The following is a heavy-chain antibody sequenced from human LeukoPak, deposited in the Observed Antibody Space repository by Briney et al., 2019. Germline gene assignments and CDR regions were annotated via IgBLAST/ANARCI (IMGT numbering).Heavy chain of an antibody. D-gene: IGHD3-10*01. Sequence: GGSLRLSCAASGFTFSTYSMNWVRQAPGKGLEWVSVIYSGGRTFYADSVKGRFIISRDNSKNTLFLQMNSLRAEDTAVYYCARDLYYGSGGYYFDYWGQGTLVTVSS. J-gene: IGHJ4*02. CDR3: ARDLYYGSGGYYFDY. V-gene: IGHV3-66*01. CDR2: IYSGGRT. CDR1: GFTFSTYS.